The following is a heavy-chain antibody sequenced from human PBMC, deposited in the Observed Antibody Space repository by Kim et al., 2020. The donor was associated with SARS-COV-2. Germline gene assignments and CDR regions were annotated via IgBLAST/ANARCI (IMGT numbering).Heavy chain of an antibody. V-gene: IGHV4-34*01. CDR1: GGSFSGYY. D-gene: IGHD3-10*01. J-gene: IGHJ2*01. Sequence: SETLSLTCAVYGGSFSGYYWSWIRQPPGKGLEWIGEINHSGSTNYNPSLKSRVTISVDTSKNQFSLKLSSVTAADTAVYYCARRRGITMVRGVSNPSGYFDLWGRGTLVTVSS. CDR2: INHSGST. CDR3: ARRRGITMVRGVSNPSGYFDL.